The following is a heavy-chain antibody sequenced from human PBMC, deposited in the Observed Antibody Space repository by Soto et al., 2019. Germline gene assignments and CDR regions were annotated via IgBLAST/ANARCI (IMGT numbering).Heavy chain of an antibody. CDR1: GGTFSSYA. V-gene: IGHV1-69*12. Sequence: QVQLVQSGAEVKKPGSSVKVSCKASGGTFSSYAISWVRQAPGQGLEWMGGIIPIFGTANYAQKFQGRVTITADESTSTAYMERSTLRSEDTAVYYCASDPHYDDSGGQPDWYFDLWGRGTLVTVSS. CDR3: ASDPHYDDSGGQPDWYFDL. CDR2: IIPIFGTA. J-gene: IGHJ2*01. D-gene: IGHD3-22*01.